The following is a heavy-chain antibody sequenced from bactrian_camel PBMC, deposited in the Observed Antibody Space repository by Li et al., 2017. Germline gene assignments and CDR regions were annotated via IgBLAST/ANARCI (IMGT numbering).Heavy chain of an antibody. CDR3: VVVPQSAGWAGIY. J-gene: IGHJ4*01. V-gene: IGHV3S42*01. CDR2: INPDGGTT. D-gene: IGHD5*01. CDR1: GFTFSLYA. Sequence: VQLVESGGGLVQPGGSLRLSCAASGFTFSLYAMSWVRQAPGKGLEWVSTINPDGGTTNYADSVKGRFTMSRDNSKNTMSLQVTSLKADDTALYYCVVVPQSAGWAGIYWGQGTQVTVS.